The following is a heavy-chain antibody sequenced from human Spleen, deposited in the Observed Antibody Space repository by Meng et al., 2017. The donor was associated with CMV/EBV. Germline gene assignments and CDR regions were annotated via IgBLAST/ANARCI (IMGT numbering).Heavy chain of an antibody. CDR2: IIPVFHTA. CDR3: AEIQGYCSSTSCSLDY. V-gene: IGHV1-69*05. Sequence: SVKVSCKASGYTFTGYYIHWIRQAPGQGLEWMGGIIPVFHTANYAQKFQGRVTITTDESTNTAYMELSSLRSEDTAVYYCAEIQGYCSSTSCSLDYWGQGTLVTVSS. CDR1: GYTFTGYY. J-gene: IGHJ4*02. D-gene: IGHD2-2*01.